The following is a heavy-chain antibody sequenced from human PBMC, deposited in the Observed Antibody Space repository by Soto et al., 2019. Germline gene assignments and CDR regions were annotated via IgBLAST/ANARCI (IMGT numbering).Heavy chain of an antibody. CDR1: GGSFTDSY. D-gene: IGHD2-15*01. V-gene: IGHV4-34*01. CDR2: VNHSGSA. Sequence: SETLSLTCAVNGGSFTDSYWSWIRQPPGKGLEWIGEVNHSGSANYNPSLKSRVTISVDTSKNQFSLKLTSVTAADTAVYFCAREVVAGTNWFGPWGRGTLVTVSS. J-gene: IGHJ5*02. CDR3: AREVVAGTNWFGP.